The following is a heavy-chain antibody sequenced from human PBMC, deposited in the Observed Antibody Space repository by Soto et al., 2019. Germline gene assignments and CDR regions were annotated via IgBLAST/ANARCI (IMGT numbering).Heavy chain of an antibody. J-gene: IGHJ4*02. CDR3: ARDPYYYGSGGFDY. CDR2: ISGSGGST. D-gene: IGHD3-10*01. Sequence: GGSLRLSCAASGFTFSSYAMSWVRQAPGKGLEWVSAISGSGGSTYYADSVKGRFTISRDNSKNTLYLQMNSLRAEDTAVYYCARDPYYYGSGGFDYWGQGTLVTVSS. V-gene: IGHV3-23*01. CDR1: GFTFSSYA.